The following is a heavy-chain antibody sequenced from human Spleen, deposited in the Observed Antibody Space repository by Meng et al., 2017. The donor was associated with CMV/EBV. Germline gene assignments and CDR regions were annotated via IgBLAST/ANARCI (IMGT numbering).Heavy chain of an antibody. CDR1: GGSFSGYY. Sequence: CHVYGGSFSGYYWSWLRQPPGKGLEWIGEINHSGSTNYNPSLKSRVTISVDTSKNQFSLKLSSVTAADTAVYYCASVVPAAKTVDYWGQGTLVTVSS. CDR2: INHSGST. J-gene: IGHJ4*02. D-gene: IGHD2-2*01. CDR3: ASVVPAAKTVDY. V-gene: IGHV4-34*01.